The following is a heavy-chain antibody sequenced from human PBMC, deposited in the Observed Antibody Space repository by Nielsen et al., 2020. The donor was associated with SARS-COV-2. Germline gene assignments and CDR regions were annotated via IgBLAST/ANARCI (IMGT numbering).Heavy chain of an antibody. CDR2: IYYSGSV. CDR3: ARGDIAVVPAAMFRGDDAFDI. Sequence: SETLSLTFTVSGCSLSSRNYYWGWLRQPPGKGLEWIGTIYYSGSVSYNPSLRSRVTISVDTSKKNFSLKLTSVTATDTAVYFCARGDIAVVPAAMFRGDDAFDIWGQGTRV. CDR1: GCSLSSRNYY. V-gene: IGHV4-39*02. D-gene: IGHD2-2*01. J-gene: IGHJ3*02.